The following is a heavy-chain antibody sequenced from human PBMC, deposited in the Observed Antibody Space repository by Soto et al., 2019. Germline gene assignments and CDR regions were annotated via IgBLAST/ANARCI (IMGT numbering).Heavy chain of an antibody. Sequence: GGSLRLSCAASGFTFSSYSMNWVRQAPGKGLEWVSSISSSSSYIYYADSVKGRFTISRDNAKNSLYLQMNSLRAEDTAVYYCARIGRETGAYYYGMDVWGQGTTVTVYS. J-gene: IGHJ6*02. CDR1: GFTFSSYS. V-gene: IGHV3-21*01. CDR3: ARIGRETGAYYYGMDV. CDR2: ISSSSSYI.